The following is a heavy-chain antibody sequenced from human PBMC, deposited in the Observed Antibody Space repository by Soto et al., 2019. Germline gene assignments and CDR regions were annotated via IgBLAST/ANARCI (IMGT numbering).Heavy chain of an antibody. V-gene: IGHV3-66*01. CDR1: GFTVSSNY. Sequence: GGSLRLSCAASGFTVSSNYMSWVRQAPGKGLEWVSVIYSGGSTYYADSVKGRFTISRDNSKNTLYLQMNSLRAEDTAVYYCARGPSDYGDYAWTYYYYYMDVWGKGTTVTVSS. D-gene: IGHD4-17*01. CDR3: ARGPSDYGDYAWTYYYYYMDV. CDR2: IYSGGST. J-gene: IGHJ6*03.